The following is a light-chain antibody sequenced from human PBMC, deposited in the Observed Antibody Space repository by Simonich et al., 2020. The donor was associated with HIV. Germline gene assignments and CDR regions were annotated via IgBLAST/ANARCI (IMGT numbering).Light chain of an antibody. CDR3: LQYNTYS. CDR2: KES. Sequence: DIQMTQSPSTLSASAGDRVTITCRASQSISRWFAWKQHKPGKPPKLLIYKESSLETGVPSRFSGSGSGTEFTLTISSLQPDDFATYYCLQYNTYSFGQGTKLDIK. J-gene: IGKJ2*01. CDR1: QSISRW. V-gene: IGKV1-5*03.